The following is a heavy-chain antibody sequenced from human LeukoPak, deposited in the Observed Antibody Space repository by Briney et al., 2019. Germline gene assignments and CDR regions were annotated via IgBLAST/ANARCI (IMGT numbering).Heavy chain of an antibody. Sequence: GGSLRLSCAASGFTFSSYGMHWVRQAPGKGLEWVAVIWYDGSNQYYADSVKGRFTIARDNSKNTLYLQMNSLRAEDTAVYYCARDRNTYGDHHYFDYWGQGTLVTVSS. D-gene: IGHD4-17*01. J-gene: IGHJ4*02. CDR1: GFTFSSYG. V-gene: IGHV3-33*01. CDR2: IWYDGSNQ. CDR3: ARDRNTYGDHHYFDY.